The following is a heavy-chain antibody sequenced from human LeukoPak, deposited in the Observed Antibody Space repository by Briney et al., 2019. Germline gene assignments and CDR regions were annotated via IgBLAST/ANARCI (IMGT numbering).Heavy chain of an antibody. CDR1: GYTFTSYG. CDR3: ARDQAATNTQVRFCLD. J-gene: IGHJ4*02. V-gene: IGHV1-18*01. Sequence: ASVKVSCKASGYTFTSYGISWVRQAPGQGLEWMGWISAYNGNTNYAQKLQGRVTMTTDTPTSTAYMELRGLRSDDTAVYYCARDQAATNTQVRFCLDWGQGTLVTVSS. D-gene: IGHD3-9*01. CDR2: ISAYNGNT.